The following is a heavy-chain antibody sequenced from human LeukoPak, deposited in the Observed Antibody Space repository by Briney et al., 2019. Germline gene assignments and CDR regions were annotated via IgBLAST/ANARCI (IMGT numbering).Heavy chain of an antibody. J-gene: IGHJ4*02. D-gene: IGHD5-24*01. CDR1: GFTFGDYA. V-gene: IGHV3-49*04. CDR2: IRSKAYGGTT. CDR3: TRSTKGSRDGYNF. Sequence: PGGSLRLSCTASGFTFGDYAMSWVRQAPGKGLEWVGFIRSKAYGGTTEYAASVKGRFTISRDDSESIAYLQMNSLKTEGTAVYYCTRSTKGSRDGYNFWGQGTLVTVSS.